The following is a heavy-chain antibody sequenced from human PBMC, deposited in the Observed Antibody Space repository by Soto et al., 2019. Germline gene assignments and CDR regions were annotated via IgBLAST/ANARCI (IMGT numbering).Heavy chain of an antibody. V-gene: IGHV3-23*01. CDR2: ISGSGGST. J-gene: IGHJ4*02. Sequence: EVQLLESGGGLVQPGGSLRLSCAASGLTFSTYAMSWLRQAPGKGLEWVSAISGSGGSTYYADSVKGRFTISRDNSKNTRYLPMNSLRAEDTAVYYCAKDPPSHVYWGQGHLVTVAS. CDR3: AKDPPSHVY. CDR1: GLTFSTYA.